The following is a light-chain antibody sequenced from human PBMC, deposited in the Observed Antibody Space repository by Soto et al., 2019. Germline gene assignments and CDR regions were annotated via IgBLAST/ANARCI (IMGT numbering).Light chain of an antibody. J-gene: IGLJ1*01. V-gene: IGLV1-51*01. CDR1: ASNIGNNS. CDR3: GTWDTSMPACV. Sequence: QSVLTQPPAVSAAPGQRVTISCSGSASNIGNNSVSWYQQLPGAAPKLLIYDDNNRPSGIPDRFSGSKSGTSATLGITGLQNGDEADYYCGTWDTSMPACVFGPGIKVTVL. CDR2: DDN.